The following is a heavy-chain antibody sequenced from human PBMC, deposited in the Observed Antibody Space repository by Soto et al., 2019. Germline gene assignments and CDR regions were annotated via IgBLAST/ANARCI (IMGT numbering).Heavy chain of an antibody. CDR3: RRGRSGQIVVFY. J-gene: IGHJ4*02. CDR2: IGPESGTT. D-gene: IGHD1-26*01. V-gene: IGHV1-2*02. Sequence: QVQLVQSGAEVKKPGASVKVSCKAAGYTFTGHYIHWVRQAPEQGPEWMGEIGPESGTTRHAQRFQGRVTMTRDMSITTVYMELNNLSPDDTAVYYCRRGRSGQIVVFYWGQGTPVTVSS. CDR1: GYTFTGHY.